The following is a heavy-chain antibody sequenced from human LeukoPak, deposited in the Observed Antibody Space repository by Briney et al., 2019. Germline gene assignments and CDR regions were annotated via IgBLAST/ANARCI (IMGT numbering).Heavy chain of an antibody. J-gene: IGHJ1*01. Sequence: GRSLRLSCAASGFTFSSYAMHWVRQAPGKGLEWVAVISYDGSNKYYADSVKGRFTISRDNSKNTLYLQMNSLRAEDTAVYYCARDLLVGATLYFQHWGQGTLVTVSS. CDR3: ARDLLVGATLYFQH. CDR2: ISYDGSNK. CDR1: GFTFSSYA. V-gene: IGHV3-30*14. D-gene: IGHD1-26*01.